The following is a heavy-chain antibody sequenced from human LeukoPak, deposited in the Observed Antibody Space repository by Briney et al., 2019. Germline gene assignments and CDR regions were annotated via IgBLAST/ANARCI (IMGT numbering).Heavy chain of an antibody. CDR3: ARDGSSAAAGIFGAFDI. V-gene: IGHV3-21*01. CDR2: ISSSSSYI. CDR1: GFTFSSYS. Sequence: PGGSLRLSCAASGFTFSSYSMNWVRQAPGKGLEWVSSISSSSSYIYYADSVKGRFTISRDNSKNTLYLQMNSLRAEDTAVYYCARDGSSAAAGIFGAFDIWGQGTMVTVSS. J-gene: IGHJ3*02. D-gene: IGHD6-13*01.